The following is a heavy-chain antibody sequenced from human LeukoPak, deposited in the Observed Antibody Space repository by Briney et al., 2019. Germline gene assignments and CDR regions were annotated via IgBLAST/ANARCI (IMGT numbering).Heavy chain of an antibody. Sequence: SVKVSCKASGGTFSSYAINWVRQAPGQGLEWMGESIPIFGSVKFAQKFQGRVTITADESTSTVYMELNSLRVEDTAVYYCARSAHCSSAFDLWGQGTLVTVSS. CDR2: SIPIFGSV. D-gene: IGHD6-6*01. J-gene: IGHJ4*02. CDR1: GGTFSSYA. CDR3: ARSAHCSSAFDL. V-gene: IGHV1-69*13.